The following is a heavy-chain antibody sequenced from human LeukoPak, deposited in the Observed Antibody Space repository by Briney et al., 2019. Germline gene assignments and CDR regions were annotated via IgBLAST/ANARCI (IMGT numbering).Heavy chain of an antibody. CDR2: MYYDGST. D-gene: IGHD1-26*01. CDR3: ARRSDSGSDDGEDYFDY. V-gene: IGHV4-39*01. Sequence: PSETLSLACTVSGGSIYSTTFYWGWIRQPPGKGLEWIGSMYYDGSTYNNPSLKSRVTISVDTSNNQFSLKLTSVTAADTAVYFCARRSDSGSDDGEDYFDYWGQGTLVTVSS. CDR1: GGSIYSTTFY. J-gene: IGHJ4*02.